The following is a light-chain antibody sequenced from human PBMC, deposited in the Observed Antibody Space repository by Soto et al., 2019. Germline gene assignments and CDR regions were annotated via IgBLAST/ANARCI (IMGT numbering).Light chain of an antibody. V-gene: IGKV3-11*01. J-gene: IGKJ2*01. CDR1: QSVSSY. CDR2: DAS. Sequence: EIVLTQSPATLSLSPGERATLSCRASQSVSSYLAWYQQKPGQAPRLLIIDASYRATAIHARFSGSGSGADFTLTISSREPEDFAVYYCQQRSNWPPEGTFGQGTKLEIK. CDR3: QQRSNWPPEGT.